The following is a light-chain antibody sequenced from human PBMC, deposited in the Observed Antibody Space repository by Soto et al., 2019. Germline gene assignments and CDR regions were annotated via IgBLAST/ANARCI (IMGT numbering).Light chain of an antibody. J-gene: IGLJ1*01. CDR1: SSDIGGYNY. V-gene: IGLV2-14*01. CDR3: SSYTSSNTLV. CDR2: EVT. Sequence: QSVLTQPASVSGSPGQSITISCTGGSSDIGGYNYVSWFQQHLGKAPKLMIYEVTNRPSGVSNRFSGSKSGSTASLTISGLQAEDEADYYYSSYTSSNTLVFGTGTKVTVL.